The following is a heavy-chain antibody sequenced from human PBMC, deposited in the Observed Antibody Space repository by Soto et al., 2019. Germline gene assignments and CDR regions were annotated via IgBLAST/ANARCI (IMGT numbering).Heavy chain of an antibody. J-gene: IGHJ6*02. CDR2: ISYDGSNK. V-gene: IGHV3-30-3*01. CDR1: GFTFSSYA. Sequence: QVQLVESGGGVVQPGRSLRLCSAASGFTFSSYAMHWVRQAPGKGLEWVAVISYDGSNKYYADSVKGRFTISRDNSKNTLYLQMNSLRAEDTAVYYCARETYYDFWSGSYYGMDVWGQGTTVTVSS. D-gene: IGHD3-3*01. CDR3: ARETYYDFWSGSYYGMDV.